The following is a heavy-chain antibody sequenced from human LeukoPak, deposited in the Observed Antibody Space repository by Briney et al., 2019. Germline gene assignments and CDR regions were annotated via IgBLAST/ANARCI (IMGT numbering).Heavy chain of an antibody. J-gene: IGHJ2*01. V-gene: IGHV3-48*01. CDR3: ARDSGIWYFDL. Sequence: GGSLRLSCAASGFTFSSYSMNWVRQAPGKGLEWVSYITSSSSTIYYADSVKGRFTISRDNAKNSLYLQMNRLRAEDTAVYYCARDSGIWYFDLWGRGTLVTASS. D-gene: IGHD1-14*01. CDR2: ITSSSSTI. CDR1: GFTFSSYS.